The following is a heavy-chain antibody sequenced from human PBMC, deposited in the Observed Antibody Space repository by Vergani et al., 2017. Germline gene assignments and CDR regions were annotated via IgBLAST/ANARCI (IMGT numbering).Heavy chain of an antibody. V-gene: IGHV3-23*01. CDR2: ISATLGST. J-gene: IGHJ4*02. CDR1: GITMNTYA. CDR3: TSGRGIWFGSDH. Sequence: EVQLLQSGGDLIHPGGSLRLSCVVSGITMNTYAMNWVRQAPGKGLEWVSAISATLGSTYYADSVKGRFTISKDNSKNTVYLQMSSLRGEDTAVYYCTSGRGIWFGSDHWGQGTLVSVSS. D-gene: IGHD3-10*01.